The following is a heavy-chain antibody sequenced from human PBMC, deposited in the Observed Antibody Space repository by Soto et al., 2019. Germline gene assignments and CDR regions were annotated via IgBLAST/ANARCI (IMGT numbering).Heavy chain of an antibody. J-gene: IGHJ6*02. CDR1: GFIFSNYG. CDR3: XXXXXXXXXXXXXXXXXXXXXXXXDV. V-gene: IGHV3-30*03. Sequence: QGQLVESGGGVVQPGRSLRLSCVASGFIFSNYGMHWVRQAPGKGXXXXXXXXYXGSXRYYADFVKGRFAISRDDXXXXXXXXXXXXXXXXXXXXXXXXXXXXXXXXXXXXXXXXXXXXXXDVWGQGTTVTVSS. CDR2: XXYXGSXR.